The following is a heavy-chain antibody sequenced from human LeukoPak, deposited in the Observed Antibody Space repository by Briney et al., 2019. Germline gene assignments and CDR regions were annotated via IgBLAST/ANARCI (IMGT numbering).Heavy chain of an antibody. CDR2: ISGSGGST. CDR1: GFTFSSYG. CDR3: AKDERIAVAGTRGFYFDY. Sequence: GGSLRLSCAASGFTFSSYGMSWVRQAPGKGLEWVSAISGSGGSTYYADSVKGRFTISRDNSKNTLYLQMNSLRAEDTAVYYCAKDERIAVAGTRGFYFDYWGQGTLVTVSS. J-gene: IGHJ4*02. D-gene: IGHD6-19*01. V-gene: IGHV3-23*01.